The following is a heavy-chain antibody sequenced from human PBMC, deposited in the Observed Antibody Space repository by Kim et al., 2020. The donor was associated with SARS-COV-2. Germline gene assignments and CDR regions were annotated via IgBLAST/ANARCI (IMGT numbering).Heavy chain of an antibody. D-gene: IGHD4-4*01. V-gene: IGHV1-18*01. CDR1: GYTFTSYG. Sequence: ASVKVSCKASGYTFTSYGISWVRQAPGQGLEWMGWISAYNGNTNYAQKLQGRVTMTTDTSTSTAYMELRSLRSDDTAVYYCARDTTVMGIGYYYYFAMDVWGQGTTVTVSS. CDR3: ARDTTVMGIGYYYYFAMDV. J-gene: IGHJ6*02. CDR2: ISAYNGNT.